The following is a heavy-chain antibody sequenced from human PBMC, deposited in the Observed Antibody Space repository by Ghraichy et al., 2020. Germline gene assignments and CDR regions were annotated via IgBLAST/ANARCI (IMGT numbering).Heavy chain of an antibody. CDR3: AKCRTVPAATPRQSHWFDP. CDR2: ISGSGGST. D-gene: IGHD2-2*01. Sequence: GGSLRLSCAASGFTFSSYVMSWVRQAPGKGLEWVSAISGSGGSTYYADSVKGRFTISRDNSKNTLYLQMNSLRAEDTAVYYCAKCRTVPAATPRQSHWFDPWGQGTLVTVSS. J-gene: IGHJ5*02. CDR1: GFTFSSYV. V-gene: IGHV3-23*01.